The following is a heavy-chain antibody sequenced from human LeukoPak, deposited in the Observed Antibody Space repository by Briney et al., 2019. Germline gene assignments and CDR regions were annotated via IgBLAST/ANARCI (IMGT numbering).Heavy chain of an antibody. V-gene: IGHV3-64D*06. Sequence: GGSLRLSCSASGFTFSSYAMHWVRQAPGKGLESVSGINSNGGGTYYADSVKGRFIISRDNSKKTLYLQMSSLRVEDTAVYYCVKESRQQWLVPPRFDYWGQGTLVTVSS. J-gene: IGHJ4*02. CDR2: INSNGGGT. CDR1: GFTFSSYA. CDR3: VKESRQQWLVPPRFDY. D-gene: IGHD6-19*01.